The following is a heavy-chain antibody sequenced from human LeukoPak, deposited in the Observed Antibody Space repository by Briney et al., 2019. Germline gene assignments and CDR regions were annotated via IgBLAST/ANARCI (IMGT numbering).Heavy chain of an antibody. CDR3: ARPYGDF. Sequence: SETLSLTCTVSGGSISSSSYFWGWIRQSPGKGLEWIGSVFYTGSTYYSPSFKSRVTISVDTSKNQFSLKLSSVTAADTSVYYCARPYGDFWGRGTLVIVSS. V-gene: IGHV4-39*01. CDR2: VFYTGST. D-gene: IGHD3-10*01. J-gene: IGHJ4*02. CDR1: GGSISSSSYF.